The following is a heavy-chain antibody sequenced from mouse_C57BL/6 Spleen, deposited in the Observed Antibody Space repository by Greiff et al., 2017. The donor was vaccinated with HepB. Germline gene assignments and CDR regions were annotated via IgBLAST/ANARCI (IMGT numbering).Heavy chain of an antibody. CDR3: ARADGCYGDWYFDV. D-gene: IGHD2-3*01. V-gene: IGHV1-64*01. Sequence: QVQLQQPGAELVKPGASVKLSCKASGYTFTSYWMHWVKQRPGQGLEWIGMIHPNSGSTNYNEKFKSKATLTVDKSSSTAYMQLSSLTSEDSAVYCCARADGCYGDWYFDVWGTGTTVTVSS. CDR1: GYTFTSYW. J-gene: IGHJ1*03. CDR2: IHPNSGST.